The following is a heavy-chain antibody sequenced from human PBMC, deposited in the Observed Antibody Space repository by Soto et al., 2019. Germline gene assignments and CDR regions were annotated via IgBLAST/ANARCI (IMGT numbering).Heavy chain of an antibody. CDR2: LDGSGGIT. Sequence: QLLQSGGGLVQPGGSLTLSCAAAGFTFGTTDMSWVRQAPGVGLEWVSTLDGSGGITYYADSVKGRFTISRDNYRNTVYLQMNSLRGEDTALYYCVKNSGWFNTWGQGALVTVSS. CDR3: VKNSGWFNT. V-gene: IGHV3-23*01. D-gene: IGHD3-10*01. J-gene: IGHJ5*02. CDR1: GFTFGTTD.